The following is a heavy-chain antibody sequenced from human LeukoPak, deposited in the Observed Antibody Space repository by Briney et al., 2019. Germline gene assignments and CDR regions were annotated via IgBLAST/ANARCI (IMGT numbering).Heavy chain of an antibody. D-gene: IGHD6-19*01. CDR1: GGSFSGYY. J-gene: IGHJ4*02. V-gene: IGHV4-34*01. CDR3: ARGPGSGWYGVYFF. Sequence: TSETLSLTCAVYGGSFSGYYWSWIRQPPGKGLEWIGEINHSGSTNYNPSLKSRVTISVDTSKNQSSLKLSSVTAADTAVYYCARGPGSGWYGVYFFWGQGTLVTVSS. CDR2: INHSGST.